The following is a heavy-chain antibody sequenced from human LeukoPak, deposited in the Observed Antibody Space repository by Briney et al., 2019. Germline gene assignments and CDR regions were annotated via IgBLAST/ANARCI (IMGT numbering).Heavy chain of an antibody. V-gene: IGHV1-2*02. Sequence: ASVKVSCKASGYTFTGKFIHWVRQAPGRGLEWMGWIDLNSGGTDYAQKFQGGVTMTRDTSIATAYMDLSRLISDDTAVYYCARDREGLAYFDFWGQGTLVTVSS. CDR2: IDLNSGGT. CDR1: GYTFTGKF. CDR3: ARDREGLAYFDF. J-gene: IGHJ4*02. D-gene: IGHD3/OR15-3a*01.